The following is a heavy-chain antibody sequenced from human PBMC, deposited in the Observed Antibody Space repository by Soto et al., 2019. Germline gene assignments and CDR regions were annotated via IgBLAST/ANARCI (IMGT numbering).Heavy chain of an antibody. D-gene: IGHD4-17*01. Sequence: SETLSLTCTVSGGSISSSSYYWGWIRQPPGKGLEWIGSIYYSGSTYYNPSLKSRVTISVDTSKNQFSLKLSSVTAADTAVYYCAGILTTVTSMDVWGKGTTVTVSS. CDR2: IYYSGST. CDR1: GGSISSSSYY. V-gene: IGHV4-39*01. CDR3: AGILTTVTSMDV. J-gene: IGHJ6*03.